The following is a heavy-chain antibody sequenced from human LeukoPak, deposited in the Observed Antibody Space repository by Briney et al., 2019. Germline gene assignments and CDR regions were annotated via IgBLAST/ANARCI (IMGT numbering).Heavy chain of an antibody. CDR3: ARERLADAFDI. CDR2: IKQDGSEK. Sequence: GGSLRLSCAASGFTFSSYRMSWVRQAPGKGLEWVANIKQDGSEKYYVDSVKGRFTISRDNAKNSLYLQMNSLRAEDTAVYYCARERLADAFDIWGQGTMVTVSS. D-gene: IGHD4-17*01. J-gene: IGHJ3*02. V-gene: IGHV3-7*01. CDR1: GFTFSSYR.